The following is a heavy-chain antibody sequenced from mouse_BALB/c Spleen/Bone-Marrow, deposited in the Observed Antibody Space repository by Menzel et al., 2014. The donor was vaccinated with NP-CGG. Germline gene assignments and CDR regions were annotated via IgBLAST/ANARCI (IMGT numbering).Heavy chain of an antibody. D-gene: IGHD1-1*01. Sequence: EVQLVESGGGLVQPGGSLKLSCAASGFDFSRYWMSWVRQAPGKGLEWIGEINPDRRTINYSPSLKDKFIISRDNAKNTLYLRLNKVRSEDTALYYCARPDYYGYLNYWGQGTTLTVSS. V-gene: IGHV4-1*02. CDR1: GFDFSRYW. CDR3: ARPDYYGYLNY. J-gene: IGHJ2*01. CDR2: INPDRRTI.